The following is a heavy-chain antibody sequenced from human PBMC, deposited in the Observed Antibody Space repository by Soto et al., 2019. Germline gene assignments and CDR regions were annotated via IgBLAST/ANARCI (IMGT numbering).Heavy chain of an antibody. CDR1: GFTFSNYA. V-gene: IGHV3-23*01. CDR3: AKDPGLYDSSGYHDY. D-gene: IGHD3-22*01. J-gene: IGHJ4*02. CDR2: ISGSGVST. Sequence: GGSLRLSCAASGFTFSNYAMSWVRQSPGKGLEWVSAISGSGVSTYYADSVKGRFTISRDKSKNTLYLQMNSLRAEDTAVYYCAKDPGLYDSSGYHDYWGQGTLVTVSS.